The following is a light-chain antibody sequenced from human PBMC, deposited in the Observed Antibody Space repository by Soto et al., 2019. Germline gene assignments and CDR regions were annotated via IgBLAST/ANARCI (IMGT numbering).Light chain of an antibody. CDR3: QQYNNRPS. CDR2: DAS. CDR1: QSVSSH. Sequence: EIVMTQSPATLSVSPGEGATVTCRASQSVSSHLAWYQHKPGQAPRVLFYDASTTATGIPARFSGSGSRTEFTLTISSLQSEDFAVDFCQQYNNRPSFGQGTRLEIK. V-gene: IGKV3-15*01. J-gene: IGKJ5*01.